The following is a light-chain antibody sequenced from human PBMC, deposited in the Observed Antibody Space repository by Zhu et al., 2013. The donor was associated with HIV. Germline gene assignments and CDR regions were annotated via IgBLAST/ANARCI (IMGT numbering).Light chain of an antibody. V-gene: IGKV3-20*01. CDR2: GAS. Sequence: DIVLTQSPGTLSLSPGERATLSCRASQSVRGDFLAWYQQKPGQAPRVVIYGASSRATGIPDRFSGSGSGTDFTLSITRLEPEDFAVYYCQQYGSSQGTFGPGTKVDIK. J-gene: IGKJ3*01. CDR3: QQYGSSQGT. CDR1: QSVRGDF.